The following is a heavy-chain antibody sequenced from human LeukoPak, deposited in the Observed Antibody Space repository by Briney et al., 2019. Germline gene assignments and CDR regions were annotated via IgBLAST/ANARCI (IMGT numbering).Heavy chain of an antibody. CDR3: ARQAYCSGSSCNPFDY. J-gene: IGHJ4*02. Sequence: SETLSLTCTVSGGSISSVFWSWIRQPPGKGLEWIGYIYYSGSTNYNPSLKSRVTISIDTSKSQFSLKLSSVTAADTAVYYCARQAYCSGSSCNPFDYWGQGTLVTVSS. CDR1: GGSISSVF. D-gene: IGHD2-15*01. V-gene: IGHV4-59*08. CDR2: IYYSGST.